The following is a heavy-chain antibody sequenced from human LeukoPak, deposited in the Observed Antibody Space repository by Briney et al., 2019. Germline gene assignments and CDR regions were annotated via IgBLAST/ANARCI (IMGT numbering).Heavy chain of an antibody. Sequence: SSETLSLTCTVSGGSISSGGYYWSWIRQHPGKGLEWIGYIYYSGSTYYNPSLKSRLTISIDTPKNQFSLKLSSVTAADTAVYYCARGQDDYSSFYTWFDPWGQGTLVTVSS. CDR3: ARGQDDYSSFYTWFDP. D-gene: IGHD4-11*01. CDR2: IYYSGST. J-gene: IGHJ5*02. CDR1: GGSISSGGYY. V-gene: IGHV4-31*03.